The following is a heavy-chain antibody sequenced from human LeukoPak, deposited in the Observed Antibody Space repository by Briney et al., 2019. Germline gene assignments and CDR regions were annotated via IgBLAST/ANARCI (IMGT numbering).Heavy chain of an antibody. CDR2: IKSDGTSA. V-gene: IGHV3-74*01. CDR3: GILPPGY. J-gene: IGHJ4*02. D-gene: IGHD2-8*02. CDR1: TSTGLVW. Sequence: GGSLRLSCAASTSTGLVWMDWVRKAPGKGLVWVARIKSDGTSANYADSVRDRFTISRDDAKNTLYLLMNSLGDEDTAVYYCGILPPGYWGQGTQVTVS.